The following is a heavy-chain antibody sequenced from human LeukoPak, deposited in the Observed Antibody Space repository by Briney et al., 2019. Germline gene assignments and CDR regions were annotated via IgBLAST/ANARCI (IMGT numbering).Heavy chain of an antibody. CDR3: AKDRPAAPMDV. D-gene: IGHD2-2*01. CDR2: IHNYETTE. Sequence: GGSLRLSCAASGFTFSSFGMHWVRQTPGKGLEWVTFIHNYETTEYYADSVKGRFTISRDNSKNTLYLQMNSLRAEDTAVYYCAKDRPAAPMDVWGKGTTVTVSS. V-gene: IGHV3-30*02. J-gene: IGHJ6*03. CDR1: GFTFSSFG.